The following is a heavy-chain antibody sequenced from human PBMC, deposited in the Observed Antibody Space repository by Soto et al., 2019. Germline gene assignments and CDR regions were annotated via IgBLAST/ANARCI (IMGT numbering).Heavy chain of an antibody. D-gene: IGHD2-2*01. CDR2: MNPNSGDT. CDR3: ARETPAATSFYYYYMAV. CDR1: GYTFATFD. V-gene: IGHV1-8*01. Sequence: EASVKVSCKASGYTFATFDINWVRQAAGQGLEWMGWMNPNSGDTGCAQKFQGRVTMTRNTSISTAYMELSSLRSEDTAVYYCARETPAATSFYYYYMAVWGKGTTVTVSS. J-gene: IGHJ6*03.